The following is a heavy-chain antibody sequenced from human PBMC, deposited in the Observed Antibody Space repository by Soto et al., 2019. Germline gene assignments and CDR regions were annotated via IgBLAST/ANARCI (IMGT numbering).Heavy chain of an antibody. V-gene: IGHV4-31*03. CDR2: IYYSGST. CDR3: ATYYDSSGYYLRAPDAFDI. CDR1: CGSISSGGYY. D-gene: IGHD3-22*01. Sequence: SSETLSLTCTVSCGSISSGGYYWSWIRQHPGKGLEWIGYIYYSGSTYYNPSLKSRVTISVDTSKNQFSLKLSSVTAADTAVYYCATYYDSSGYYLRAPDAFDIWGQGTMVTVSS. J-gene: IGHJ3*02.